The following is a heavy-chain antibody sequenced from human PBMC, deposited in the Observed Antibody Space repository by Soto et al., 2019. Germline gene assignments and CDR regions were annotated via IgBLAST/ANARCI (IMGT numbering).Heavy chain of an antibody. Sequence: VQLVQSGAEVRKPGASVKVSCKASGYTVSDYYVHWVREAPGQGLEWMGWINPSSGGTIFTQWFQGRVTMTRDTSINTVYMELSRLTSDDPAVYYCAREMGVIGAPGYTWFDPWGQGALVTVSS. CDR3: AREMGVIGAPGYTWFDP. J-gene: IGHJ5*02. D-gene: IGHD1-26*01. V-gene: IGHV1-2*02. CDR2: INPSSGGT. CDR1: GYTVSDYY.